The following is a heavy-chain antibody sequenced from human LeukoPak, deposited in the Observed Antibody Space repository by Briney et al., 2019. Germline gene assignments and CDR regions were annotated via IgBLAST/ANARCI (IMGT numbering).Heavy chain of an antibody. CDR3: ARDAPNSSSWFFYNWFDP. J-gene: IGHJ5*02. V-gene: IGHV3-66*01. CDR1: GFTVSSKY. CDR2: IYTDGST. Sequence: GGSLRLSCAASGFTVSSKYMSWVRQAPGKGLECVSLIYTDGSTHYAESVKGRFTISRDDSKNTLFLQVNSLRAEDTAVYYCARDAPNSSSWFFYNWFDPWGQGTLVTVSS. D-gene: IGHD6-13*01.